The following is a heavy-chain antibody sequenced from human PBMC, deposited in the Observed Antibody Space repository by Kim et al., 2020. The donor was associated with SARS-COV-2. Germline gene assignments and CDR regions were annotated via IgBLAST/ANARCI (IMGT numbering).Heavy chain of an antibody. J-gene: IGHJ6*02. CDR2: T. CDR3: ATEKGDGMDV. V-gene: IGHV1-24*01. Sequence: TIYAQKFQGRVTMTEDTSTDTAYMELSSLRSEDTAVYYCATEKGDGMDVWGQGTTVTVSS.